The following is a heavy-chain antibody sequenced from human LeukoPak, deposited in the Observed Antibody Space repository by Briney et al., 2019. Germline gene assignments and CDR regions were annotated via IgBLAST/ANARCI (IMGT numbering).Heavy chain of an antibody. V-gene: IGHV1-46*01. Sequence: ASVKVSCKASGYTFTGYYMHWVRQAPGQGLEWMGIINPSGGSTSYAQKFQGRVTMTRDMSTSTVYMELSSLRSEDTAVYYCAIAYCGGDCYSGGFDYWGQGTLVTVSS. CDR2: INPSGGST. CDR1: GYTFTGYY. CDR3: AIAYCGGDCYSGGFDY. D-gene: IGHD2-21*02. J-gene: IGHJ4*02.